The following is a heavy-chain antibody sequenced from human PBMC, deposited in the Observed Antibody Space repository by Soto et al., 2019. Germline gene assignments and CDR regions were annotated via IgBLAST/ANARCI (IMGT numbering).Heavy chain of an antibody. V-gene: IGHV1-69*01. D-gene: IGHD3-22*01. Sequence: QVQLVQSGAEVKKPGSSVKVSCKASGGTFSSYAISWLRQAPGQGLEWMGGISPIFGTANYAQQFQGRVTITADESTSTAYMELSSLRSEDTAVYYCATGDYYDSSRPFGMDVWGQGTTVTVSS. CDR2: ISPIFGTA. CDR1: GGTFSSYA. J-gene: IGHJ6*02. CDR3: ATGDYYDSSRPFGMDV.